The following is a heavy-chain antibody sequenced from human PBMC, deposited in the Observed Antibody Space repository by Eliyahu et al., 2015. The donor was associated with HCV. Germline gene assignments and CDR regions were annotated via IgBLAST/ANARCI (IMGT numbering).Heavy chain of an antibody. V-gene: IGHV4-39*01. CDR3: ARIEVGDYLYYYYGMDV. CDR2: IYYSGXX. Sequence: QLQLQESGPGLVKPSETLSLTCTVSGGSISSSSYYWGWXRQPPGKGLEWIGSIYYSGXXYYNPSLKSRVTISVDTSKNQFSLKLSSVTAADTAVYYCARIEVGDYLYYYYGMDVWGQGTTVTVSS. D-gene: IGHD4-11*01. J-gene: IGHJ6*02. CDR1: GGSISSSSYY.